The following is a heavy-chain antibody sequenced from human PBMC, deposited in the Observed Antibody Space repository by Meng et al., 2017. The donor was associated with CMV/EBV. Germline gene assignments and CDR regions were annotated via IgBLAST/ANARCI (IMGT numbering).Heavy chain of an antibody. D-gene: IGHD6-6*01. J-gene: IGHJ3*02. CDR2: IYYSGST. CDR3: ASPYSSSSFRAFDI. V-gene: IGHV4-59*01. Sequence: GSLRLSCAVYGGSFSGYYWSWIRQPPGKGLEWIGYIYYSGSTNYNPSLKSRVTISVDTSKNQFSLKLSSVTAADTAVYYCASPYSSSSFRAFDIWGQGTMVTVSS. CDR1: GGSFSGYY.